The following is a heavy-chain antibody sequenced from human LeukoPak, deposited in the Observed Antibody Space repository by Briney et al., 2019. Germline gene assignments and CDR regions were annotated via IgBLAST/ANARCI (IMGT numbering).Heavy chain of an antibody. CDR3: ARDYYDSSGYYYVDY. Sequence: GRSLRLSCAASGFTFSSYDMHWVRQAPGKGLEWVAVIWYDGSNKYYADSVQGRFTISRDNSKNTLYLQMNSLRAEDTAAYYCARDYYDSSGYYYVDYWGQGTLVTVSS. D-gene: IGHD3-22*01. J-gene: IGHJ4*02. CDR2: IWYDGSNK. CDR1: GFTFSSYD. V-gene: IGHV3-33*01.